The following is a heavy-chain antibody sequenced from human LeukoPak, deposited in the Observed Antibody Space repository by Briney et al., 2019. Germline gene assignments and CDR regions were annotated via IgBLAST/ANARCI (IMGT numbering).Heavy chain of an antibody. Sequence: HSETLSLTCTVSGGSISSYYWSWIRQPPGKGLEWIGYIYYSGTTNYNPSLKSRVTISVDTSKNQFSLKLSSVTAADTAVYYCARGVTMVTQRWFDPWGQGTLVTVSS. J-gene: IGHJ5*02. D-gene: IGHD4-23*01. CDR2: IYYSGTT. V-gene: IGHV4-59*12. CDR3: ARGVTMVTQRWFDP. CDR1: GGSISSYY.